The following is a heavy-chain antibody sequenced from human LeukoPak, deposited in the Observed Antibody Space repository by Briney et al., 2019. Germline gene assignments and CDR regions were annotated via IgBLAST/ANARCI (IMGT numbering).Heavy chain of an antibody. CDR1: GYTFTGYY. D-gene: IGHD6-13*01. J-gene: IGHJ6*03. Sequence: ASVKVSCKASGYTFTGYYIHWVRQAPGQGLEWMGWINPNSGVTNYAQKFQGRVTMTRDTSISTAYMELSRLRSDDTVVYYCARAALGYSSTWDYYYYMDVWGKGTTVTVSS. CDR3: ARAALGYSSTWDYYYYMDV. V-gene: IGHV1-2*02. CDR2: INPNSGVT.